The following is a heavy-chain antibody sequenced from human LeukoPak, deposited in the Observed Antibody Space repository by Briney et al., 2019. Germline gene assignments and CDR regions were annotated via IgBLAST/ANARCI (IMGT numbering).Heavy chain of an antibody. J-gene: IGHJ3*02. Sequence: SVKVSCKASGGTFSSYAISWVRQAPGQGLEWMGGIIPIFGTANYAQKFQGRVTITADESTSTAYMELSSLRSEDTAVYYCARERVGDCSSTSCYTTAFDIWGQGTMVTVSS. D-gene: IGHD2-2*02. CDR3: ARERVGDCSSTSCYTTAFDI. CDR1: GGTFSSYA. V-gene: IGHV1-69*13. CDR2: IIPIFGTA.